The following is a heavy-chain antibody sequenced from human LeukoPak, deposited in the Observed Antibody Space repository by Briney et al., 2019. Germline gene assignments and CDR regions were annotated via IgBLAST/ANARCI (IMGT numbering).Heavy chain of an antibody. CDR2: INAGNGNT. CDR1: GYTFTSYA. D-gene: IGHD1-26*01. J-gene: IGHJ4*02. Sequence: ASVKVSCKASGYTFTSYAMHWVRQAPGQRLEWMGWINAGNGNTKYSQKFQGRVTITADESTSTAYMELSSLRSEDTAVYYCARSPTGFGSHFDYWGQGTLVTVSS. V-gene: IGHV1-3*01. CDR3: ARSPTGFGSHFDY.